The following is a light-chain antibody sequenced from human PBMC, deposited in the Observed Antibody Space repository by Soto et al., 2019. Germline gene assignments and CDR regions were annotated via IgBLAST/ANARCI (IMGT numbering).Light chain of an antibody. CDR3: QQRRDWPLT. CDR2: DAS. J-gene: IGKJ4*01. CDR1: QSVSSY. Sequence: EIVLTQSSATLSLSPGERATLSCRASQSVSSYLAWYQQKPGQAPRLLISDASNRAPGIPARFSGSGSGTDFTLTVSSLEPEDFAVYYCQQRRDWPLTFGGGTKVEI. V-gene: IGKV3-11*01.